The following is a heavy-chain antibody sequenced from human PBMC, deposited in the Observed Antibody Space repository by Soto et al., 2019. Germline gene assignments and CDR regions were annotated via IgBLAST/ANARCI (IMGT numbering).Heavy chain of an antibody. V-gene: IGHV3-74*01. CDR3: ASLSVDYYDSSGPLLDDAFDI. D-gene: IGHD3-22*01. CDR1: GFTFSSYW. J-gene: IGHJ3*02. CDR2: INSDGSST. Sequence: GGSLRLSCAASGFTFSSYWMHWVRQAPGKGLVWVSRINSDGSSTSYADSVKGRFTISRDNAKNTLYLQMNSLRAEDTAVYYCASLSVDYYDSSGPLLDDAFDIWGQGTMVTVSS.